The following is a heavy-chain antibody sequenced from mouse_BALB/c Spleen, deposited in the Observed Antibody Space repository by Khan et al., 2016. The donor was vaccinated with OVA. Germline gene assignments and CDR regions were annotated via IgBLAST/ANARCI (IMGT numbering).Heavy chain of an antibody. D-gene: IGHD2-12*01. CDR1: GFTFSSYV. V-gene: IGHV5-6-5*01. CDR2: ISSSGST. J-gene: IGHJ2*01. Sequence: EVELVESGGGSVKPGGSLKLSCEVSGFTFSSYVLSWIRQTPEKRLEWVASISSSGSTYYPDSVKGRFTISRDNDRNVVYLQMSSLRSEDMAMNYGAEEPYRYNEYYFDNRGQGTTLTFAS. CDR3: AEEPYRYNEYYFDN.